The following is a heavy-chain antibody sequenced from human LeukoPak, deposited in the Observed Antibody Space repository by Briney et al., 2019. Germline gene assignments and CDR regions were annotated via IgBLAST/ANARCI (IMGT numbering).Heavy chain of an antibody. V-gene: IGHV3-23*01. J-gene: IGHJ4*02. Sequence: GGSLRLSCAASGFTFSSYAMTWVRQAPGKGLEWVSAISGSGGSTYYADSVKGRFTISRDNSKNTLYLQMNSLRAEDAAVYYCAKDKFCSGGSCYYDYWGQGTLVTVSS. CDR2: ISGSGGST. CDR3: AKDKFCSGGSCYYDY. CDR1: GFTFSSYA. D-gene: IGHD2-15*01.